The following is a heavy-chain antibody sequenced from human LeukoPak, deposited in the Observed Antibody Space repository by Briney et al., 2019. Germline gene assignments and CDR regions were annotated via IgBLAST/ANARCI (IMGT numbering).Heavy chain of an antibody. V-gene: IGHV1-2*02. CDR2: INPNSGGT. CDR3: ARISDHNWYFDL. J-gene: IGHJ2*01. D-gene: IGHD1-14*01. Sequence: ASVKVSCKASGYTFTGYYMHWVRQAPGQGLEWMGWINPNSGGTNYAQKFQGRVTMTRNTSITTAYMELSSLRSEDTAVYYCARISDHNWYFDLWGRGTLVTVSS. CDR1: GYTFTGYY.